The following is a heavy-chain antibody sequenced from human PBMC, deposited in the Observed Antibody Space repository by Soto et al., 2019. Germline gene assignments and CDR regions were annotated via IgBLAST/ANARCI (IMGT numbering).Heavy chain of an antibody. J-gene: IGHJ4*02. CDR1: GGSISSYY. D-gene: IGHD3-22*01. Sequence: PSETLSLTCTVSGGSISSYYWSWIRQPAGKGLEWIGRIYTSGSTNYNPSLKSRVTMSVDTSKNQFSLKLSSVTAADTAVYYCARGTPEGNYYDSSGYSLLFGYWGQGTLVTVSS. CDR3: ARGTPEGNYYDSSGYSLLFGY. CDR2: IYTSGST. V-gene: IGHV4-4*07.